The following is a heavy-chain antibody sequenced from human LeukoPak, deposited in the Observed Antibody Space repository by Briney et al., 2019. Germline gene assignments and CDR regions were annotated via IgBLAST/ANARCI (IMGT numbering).Heavy chain of an antibody. J-gene: IGHJ4*02. V-gene: IGHV3-20*04. CDR2: INWNGGST. D-gene: IGHD6-13*01. CDR1: GFTLADHG. Sequence: GGSLRPSCAAYGFTLADHGISWVSQAPGKGLGWVSGINWNGGSTGYADSVKGRLTISRDNAKNSLYLQMNSLRAEDTALYYCARASSSLWAAAGHLYYFDYWGQGTLVTVSS. CDR3: ARASSSLWAAAGHLYYFDY.